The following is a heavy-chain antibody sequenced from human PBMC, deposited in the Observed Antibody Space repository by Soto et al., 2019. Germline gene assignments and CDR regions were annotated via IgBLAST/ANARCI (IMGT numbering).Heavy chain of an antibody. J-gene: IGHJ4*02. CDR3: ATDPFDYYDNTVRPFDS. Sequence: GGSLRLSCAASGFTFSNVWMSWVRQAPGRGLEWVGRIKSKTDGETTDYAAPVKGRFTISRDDSKNTLYLQMNSLKAEDTAVYYCATDPFDYYDNTVRPFDSWGQGTLVTVSS. CDR1: GFTFSNVW. CDR2: IKSKTDGETT. D-gene: IGHD3-22*01. V-gene: IGHV3-15*01.